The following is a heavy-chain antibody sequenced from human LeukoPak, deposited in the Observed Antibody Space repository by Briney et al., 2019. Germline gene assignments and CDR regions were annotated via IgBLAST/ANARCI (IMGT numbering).Heavy chain of an antibody. CDR2: IYHSGST. Sequence: SETLSLICTVSGYSISSGYYWGWIRQPPGKGLEWIGSIYHSGSTYHNPSLKSRVTISVDTSKNQFSLKLSSVTAADTAVYYCVREGSTWSYYYYYMDVWGKGTTVTVSS. D-gene: IGHD6-13*01. CDR3: VREGSTWSYYYYYMDV. V-gene: IGHV4-38-2*02. CDR1: GYSISSGYY. J-gene: IGHJ6*03.